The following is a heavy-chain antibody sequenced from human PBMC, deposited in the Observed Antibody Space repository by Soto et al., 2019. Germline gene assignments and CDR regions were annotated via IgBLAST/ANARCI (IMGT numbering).Heavy chain of an antibody. V-gene: IGHV3-30-3*01. D-gene: IGHD3-3*01. CDR3: ARELVSIFGVVISAYYYYGMDV. Sequence: QAGGSLRLSCAASGFTFSSYAMHWVRQAPGKGLEWVAVISYDGSNKYYADSVKGRFTISRDNSKNTLYLQMNSLRAEDTAVYYCARELVSIFGVVISAYYYYGMDVWGQGTTVTVSS. CDR1: GFTFSSYA. CDR2: ISYDGSNK. J-gene: IGHJ6*02.